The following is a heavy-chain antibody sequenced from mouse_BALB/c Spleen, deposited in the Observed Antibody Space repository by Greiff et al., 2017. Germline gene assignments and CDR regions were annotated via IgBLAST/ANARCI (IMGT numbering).Heavy chain of an antibody. J-gene: IGHJ4*01. CDR1: GFTFSDYY. V-gene: IGHV5-4*02. CDR2: ISDGGSYT. Sequence: EVKLVESGGGLVKPGGSLKLSCAASGFTFSDYYMYWVRQTPEKRLEWVATISDGGSYTYYPDSVKGRFTISRDNAKNNLYLQMSSLKSEDTAMYDCARDYYGSRGAMDYWGQGTSVTVSS. CDR3: ARDYYGSRGAMDY. D-gene: IGHD1-1*01.